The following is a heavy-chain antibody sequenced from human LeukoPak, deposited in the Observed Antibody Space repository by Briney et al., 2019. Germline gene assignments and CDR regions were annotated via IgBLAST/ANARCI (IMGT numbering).Heavy chain of an antibody. CDR1: GFTFSSYW. V-gene: IGHV3-7*01. Sequence: GGSLRLSCAASGFTFSSYWMSWVRQAPGKGLEWVANIKQDGSEKYYVDSVKGRFTISRDNAKNSLYLQMNSLRAEDTAVYYCARDSDAWSNWFDTWGQGTLVTVSS. CDR2: IKQDGSEK. D-gene: IGHD1-26*01. J-gene: IGHJ5*02. CDR3: ARDSDAWSNWFDT.